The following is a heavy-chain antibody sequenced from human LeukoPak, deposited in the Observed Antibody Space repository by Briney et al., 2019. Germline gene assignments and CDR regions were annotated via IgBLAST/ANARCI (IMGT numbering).Heavy chain of an antibody. D-gene: IGHD3-16*02. CDR3: ARHWTYYDYVWGSYRPYYFDY. J-gene: IGHJ4*02. V-gene: IGHV4-34*01. CDR1: GGSSSGYY. CDR2: INHSGST. Sequence: SETPSLTCAVNGGSSSGYYWSWIRQPPGKGLEWIGEINHSGSTNYNPSLKSRVTISVDTSKNQFSLKLSSVTAADTAVYYCARHWTYYDYVWGSYRPYYFDYWGQGTLVTVSS.